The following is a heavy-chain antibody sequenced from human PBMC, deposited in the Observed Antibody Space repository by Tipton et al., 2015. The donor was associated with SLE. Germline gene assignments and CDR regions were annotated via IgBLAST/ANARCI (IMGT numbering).Heavy chain of an antibody. Sequence: TLSLTCIVSGGSISSDYWSWIRQPPGKGLEWIGYIYYSGSTNYNPSLKSRVTISVDTSKNQFSLKLSSVTAADTAVYYCARHPPRGIADHWGQGTLVTVSS. CDR3: ARHPPRGIADH. J-gene: IGHJ5*02. CDR1: GGSISSDY. V-gene: IGHV4-59*08. CDR2: IYYSGST. D-gene: IGHD3-16*01.